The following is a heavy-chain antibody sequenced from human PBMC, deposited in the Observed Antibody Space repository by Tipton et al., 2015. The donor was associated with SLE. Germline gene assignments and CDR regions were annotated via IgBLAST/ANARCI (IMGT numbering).Heavy chain of an antibody. D-gene: IGHD3-10*01. CDR1: GGSISSSSYY. CDR2: IYYSGST. J-gene: IGHJ4*02. Sequence: TLSLTCTVSGGSISSSSYYWGWIRQPPGKGLEWIGSIYYSGSTYYNPSLKSRVTISVDTSKNQFSLKLNSVTAADTAVYYCARGHRVRGDPYFDYWGQGTLVTVSS. V-gene: IGHV4-39*07. CDR3: ARGHRVRGDPYFDY.